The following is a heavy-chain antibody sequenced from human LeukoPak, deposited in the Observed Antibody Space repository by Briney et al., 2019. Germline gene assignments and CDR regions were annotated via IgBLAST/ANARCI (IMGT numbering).Heavy chain of an antibody. CDR2: TYYSGST. Sequence: PSETLSLTCTVSGGSMSSYCWSWIRQPPGKGLEWIGYTYYSGSTNYNPSLKSRITISVDTSKNQFSLKLSSVTAADTAVYYCARDRRGTSCYDYWGQGTLVTVSS. CDR1: GGSMSSYC. V-gene: IGHV4-59*01. D-gene: IGHD2-2*01. CDR3: ARDRRGTSCYDY. J-gene: IGHJ4*02.